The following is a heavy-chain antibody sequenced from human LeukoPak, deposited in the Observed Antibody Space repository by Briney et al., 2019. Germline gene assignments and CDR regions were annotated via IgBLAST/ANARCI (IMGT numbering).Heavy chain of an antibody. J-gene: IGHJ3*02. Sequence: PGGSLRLSCAASGFTFSSYSMNWVRQAPGKGLEWVSYISSSSSTIYYADSVKGRFTISRDNAKNSLYLQMNSLRAEDTAVYYCARDPPDTVVAATGGAFDIWGQGTMVTVSS. CDR2: ISSSSSTI. V-gene: IGHV3-48*04. CDR3: ARDPPDTVVAATGGAFDI. D-gene: IGHD2-15*01. CDR1: GFTFSSYS.